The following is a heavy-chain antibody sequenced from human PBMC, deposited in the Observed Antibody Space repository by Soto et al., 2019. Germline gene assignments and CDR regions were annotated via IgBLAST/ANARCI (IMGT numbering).Heavy chain of an antibody. J-gene: IGHJ5*02. Sequence: GGSLRLSCAASGFTLSSYVMTWVRQAPGEGLEWVSSISGGGHNTYYADSVKGRFTISRDNSKSTVFLQINSPRDEDTAVYYCAKDLRGSLVFGLFDPWGQGTLVTVS. CDR3: AKDLRGSLVFGLFDP. CDR2: ISGGGHNT. V-gene: IGHV3-23*01. D-gene: IGHD3-10*01. CDR1: GFTLSSYV.